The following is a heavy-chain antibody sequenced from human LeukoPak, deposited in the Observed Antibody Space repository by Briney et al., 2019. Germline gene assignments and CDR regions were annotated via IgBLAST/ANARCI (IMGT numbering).Heavy chain of an antibody. D-gene: IGHD3-10*01. Sequence: GGSLRLSCAASGFTFSDYYMSWIRQAPGKGLEWVSYISSSGSTIYYAASVKGRFTISRDNAKNSLYLQMTSLRAEDTAVYYCARDGRGITPTYYFDYWGQGTLVTVSS. CDR1: GFTFSDYY. J-gene: IGHJ4*02. V-gene: IGHV3-11*04. CDR2: ISSSGSTI. CDR3: ARDGRGITPTYYFDY.